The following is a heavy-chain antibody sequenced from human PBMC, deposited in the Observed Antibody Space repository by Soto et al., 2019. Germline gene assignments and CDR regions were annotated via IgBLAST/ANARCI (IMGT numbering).Heavy chain of an antibody. V-gene: IGHV1-8*01. J-gene: IGHJ3*02. CDR3: AGEVGYCSGGSCGAFAI. Sequence: QVQLVQSGAEVKKPGASVKVSCKASGYTFTSYDINWVRQATGQGLEWMGWMNPNSGNTGYAQKFQGRVTMTRNTSISTAYMELSSLRSEDTAVYYCAGEVGYCSGGSCGAFAIWGQGTMVTVSS. CDR2: MNPNSGNT. D-gene: IGHD2-15*01. CDR1: GYTFTSYD.